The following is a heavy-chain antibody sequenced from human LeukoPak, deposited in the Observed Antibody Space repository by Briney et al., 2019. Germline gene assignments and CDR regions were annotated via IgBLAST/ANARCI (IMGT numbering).Heavy chain of an antibody. V-gene: IGHV1-2*04. D-gene: IGHD3-10*01. CDR3: ARGGWRGYYYGSGSYDY. CDR2: INPNSGGT. J-gene: IGHJ4*02. Sequence: PWASVKVSCKASGSTFTNQAMNWVRQAPGQGLEWMGWINPNSGGTNYAQKFQGWVTMTRDTSISTAYMELSRLRSDDTAVYYCARGGWRGYYYGSGSYDYWGQGTLVTVPS. CDR1: GSTFTNQA.